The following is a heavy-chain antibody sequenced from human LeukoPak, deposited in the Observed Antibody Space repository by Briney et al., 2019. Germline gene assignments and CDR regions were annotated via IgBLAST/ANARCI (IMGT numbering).Heavy chain of an antibody. CDR2: ISGSGGST. Sequence: GGSLRLSCAASGFTFSSYAMSWVRQAPGKGLEWVSAISGSGGSTYYADSVKGRFTISRDNAKNSLYLQMNSLRAEDTAVYYCARDPYWSGPPDYWGQGTLVTVSS. V-gene: IGHV3-23*01. J-gene: IGHJ4*02. D-gene: IGHD3-3*01. CDR3: ARDPYWSGPPDY. CDR1: GFTFSSYA.